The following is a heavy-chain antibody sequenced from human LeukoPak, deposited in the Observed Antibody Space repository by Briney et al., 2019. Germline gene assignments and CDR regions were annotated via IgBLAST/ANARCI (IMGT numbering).Heavy chain of an antibody. J-gene: IGHJ4*02. D-gene: IGHD5-18*01. CDR1: GFTFSSYW. V-gene: IGHV3-74*01. CDR2: IDNEGSGT. CDR3: ATGSGLWSPDW. Sequence: GGSLRLSCAASGFTFSSYWMHWVRQAPGKGLVWVSRIDNEGSGTSYADSVKGRFTISRDNAKNRLYVQMNSLRVEDTAVYYCATGSGLWSPDWWGQGTLVTVSS.